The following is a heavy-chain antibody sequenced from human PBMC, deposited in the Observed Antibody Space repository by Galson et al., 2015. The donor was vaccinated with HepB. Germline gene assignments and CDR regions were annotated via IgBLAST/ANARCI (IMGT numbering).Heavy chain of an antibody. CDR3: AKTYYDFWGGYYTLGGMDV. CDR2: ISYDGSKK. J-gene: IGHJ6*02. V-gene: IGHV3-30*18. D-gene: IGHD3-3*01. CDR1: GFTFSSYG. Sequence: SLRLSCAASGFTFSSYGMHWARQAPGKRLEWVALISYDGSKKYYADSVKGRFTISRDNSENTLYLRMNSLRAEDTAVYYCAKTYYDFWGGYYTLGGMDVWGHGTTVAVSS.